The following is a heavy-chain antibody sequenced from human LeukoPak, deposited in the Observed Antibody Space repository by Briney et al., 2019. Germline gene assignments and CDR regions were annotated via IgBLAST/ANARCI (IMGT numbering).Heavy chain of an antibody. CDR2: IYISGRT. V-gene: IGHV4-61*02. CDR1: GDSISSGSYY. Sequence: SETLSLTCTVSGDSISSGSYYWSWIRQPAGKGLEWIGRIYISGRTTYNPSLKSRVTISADTSKNQFSLKLISVTAADTAVYYCARGYWFYFDYWGQGTLVTVSS. D-gene: IGHD2-8*02. J-gene: IGHJ4*02. CDR3: ARGYWFYFDY.